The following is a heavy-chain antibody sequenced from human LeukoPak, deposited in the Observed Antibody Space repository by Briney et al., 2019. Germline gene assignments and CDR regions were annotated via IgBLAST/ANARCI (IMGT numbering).Heavy chain of an antibody. CDR3: ARYSSSWYRFDY. CDR2: IYHSGST. J-gene: IGHJ4*02. V-gene: IGHV4-30-2*01. Sequence: SETLSLTCAVSGGSISSGGYSWSWIRQPPGKGLEWIGYIYHSGSTYYNPSLKSRVTISVDRSKNQFSLKLGSVTAADTAVHYCARYSSSWYRFDYWGQGTLVTVSS. CDR1: GGSISSGGYS. D-gene: IGHD6-13*01.